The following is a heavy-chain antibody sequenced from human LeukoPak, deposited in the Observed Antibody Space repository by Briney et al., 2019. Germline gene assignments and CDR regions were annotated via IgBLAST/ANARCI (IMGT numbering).Heavy chain of an antibody. CDR2: MHPNGGGT. D-gene: IGHD7-27*01. CDR1: EYTFTGYY. CDR3: AMGWGRTYYMDV. V-gene: IGHV1-2*02. Sequence: ASVKVSCKASEYTFTGYYMHWVRQAPGQGLEWMGWMHPNGGGTNYAQKFQGRVTMTRDTSISTAFMELSRLRSEDTAVYYCAMGWGRTYYMDVWGKGTTVTVSS. J-gene: IGHJ6*03.